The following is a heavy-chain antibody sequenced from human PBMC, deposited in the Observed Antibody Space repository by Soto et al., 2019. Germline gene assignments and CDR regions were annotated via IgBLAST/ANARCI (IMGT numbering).Heavy chain of an antibody. V-gene: IGHV3-23*01. D-gene: IGHD1-26*01. CDR3: AKGSGEGATWGDFDY. CDR1: GFTITKYA. Sequence: EVQLLESGGGLVQPGGSLRLSCATSGFTITKYAMSWVRQAPGTGLEWVYTIGGRGGRTSDADSVKGRFTISRDNSTNTLYLQMNFLRAEATAVYFCAKGSGEGATWGDFDYWGQGALVTVSS. CDR2: IGGRGGRT. J-gene: IGHJ4*02.